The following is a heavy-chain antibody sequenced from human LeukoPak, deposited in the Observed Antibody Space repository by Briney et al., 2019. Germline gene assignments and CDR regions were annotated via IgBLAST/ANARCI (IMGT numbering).Heavy chain of an antibody. CDR2: IYAYNGNT. CDR3: ARVPVRNDARRRFDP. D-gene: IGHD1-1*01. Sequence: ASVRVSCKASGYTFTRYGISWVRQAAGQGRAGMEWIYAYNGNTNYAHKLQGRVTMTTDTSTSTAYMELRSLRSDDTAVYYCARVPVRNDARRRFDPWGQGTLVTVSS. V-gene: IGHV1-18*01. CDR1: GYTFTRYG. J-gene: IGHJ5*02.